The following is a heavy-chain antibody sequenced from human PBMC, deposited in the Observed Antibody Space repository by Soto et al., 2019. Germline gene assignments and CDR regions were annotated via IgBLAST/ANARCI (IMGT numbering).Heavy chain of an antibody. CDR2: IYWDDDK. J-gene: IGHJ4*02. V-gene: IGHV2-5*02. CDR1: GFSLSTSGVG. D-gene: IGHD3-3*01. Sequence: QITLKESGPTLVKPTQTLTLTCTFSGFSLSTSGVGVGWIRQPPGKALEWLALIYWDDDKRYSPSLKSRLTITKDTSKNQVVLTMTNMDPVDTATYYCAHVRGYITIFELGYWGQGTLDTVSS. CDR3: AHVRGYITIFELGY.